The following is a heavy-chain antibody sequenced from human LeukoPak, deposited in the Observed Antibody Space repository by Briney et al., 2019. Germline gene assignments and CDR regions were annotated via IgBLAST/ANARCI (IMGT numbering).Heavy chain of an antibody. D-gene: IGHD4-17*01. V-gene: IGHV5-51*01. CDR2: IYPGDSDT. CDR3: ARHLGYGDYVYYFDY. Sequence: GESLKISCKGSGYSFTSYWIGWVRQMPGKGLERMGIIYPGDSDTRYSPSFQGQVTISADKSISTAYLQWSSLKASDTAMYYCARHLGYGDYVYYFDYWGQGTLVTVSS. J-gene: IGHJ4*02. CDR1: GYSFTSYW.